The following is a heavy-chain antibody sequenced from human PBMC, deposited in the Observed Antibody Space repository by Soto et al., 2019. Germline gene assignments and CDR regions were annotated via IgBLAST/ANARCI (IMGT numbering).Heavy chain of an antibody. D-gene: IGHD2-8*01. CDR2: INHSGST. J-gene: IGHJ5*02. CDR3: ARDHNIVGLMVYGLAS. CDR1: GGSFSGYY. Sequence: SETLSLTCAVYGGSFSGYYWSWIRQPPGKGLEWIGEINHSGSTNYNPSLKSRVTISVDTSKNQFSLKLSSVTAADTAVYYCARDHNIVGLMVYGLASWRQG. V-gene: IGHV4-34*01.